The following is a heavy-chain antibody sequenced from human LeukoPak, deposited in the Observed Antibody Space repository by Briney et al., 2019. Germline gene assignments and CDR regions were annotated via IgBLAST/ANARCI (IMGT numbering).Heavy chain of an antibody. CDR3: AKIFYGVTVYYFDY. D-gene: IGHD4-17*01. CDR2: ISGSGSGGNT. V-gene: IGHV3-23*01. Sequence: GGSLRLSCAASGFTFSNYAMSWVRQAPGKGLEWVPGISGSGSGGNTYYADSVKGRCTISRDNSKNTLYLQMNSLRAEDTAVYYCAKIFYGVTVYYFDYWGQGTLVTASS. J-gene: IGHJ4*02. CDR1: GFTFSNYA.